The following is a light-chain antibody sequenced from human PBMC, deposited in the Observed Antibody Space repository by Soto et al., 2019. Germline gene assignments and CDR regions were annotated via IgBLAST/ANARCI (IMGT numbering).Light chain of an antibody. V-gene: IGKV3-20*01. CDR1: QSVSSSY. J-gene: IGKJ5*01. CDR3: QQYGSTPPVT. CDR2: GAS. Sequence: DIVMTQSPCTLSSSPGERATLSCRASQSVSSSYLAWHQQKPGQAHSLLIYGASSRATGIPDRFSCSGSGTDFTLTISRLEPEDFAVSYCQQYGSTPPVTFGQGTRLEIK.